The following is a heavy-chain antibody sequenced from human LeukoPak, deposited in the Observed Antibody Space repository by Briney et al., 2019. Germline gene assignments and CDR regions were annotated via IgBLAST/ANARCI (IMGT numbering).Heavy chain of an antibody. D-gene: IGHD5-12*01. V-gene: IGHV3-74*01. J-gene: IGHJ4*02. CDR3: ARGKYGGYFIDY. CDR1: GFTFTTHW. Sequence: GGSLRLSCGASGFTFTTHWIHWVRQAPGKGLVWVSRIKPDGSDTNYADSVKGRFTISRDIAKNTVYLQMNSLRAEDTAVYYCARGKYGGYFIDYWGQGTLFTVSS. CDR2: IKPDGSDT.